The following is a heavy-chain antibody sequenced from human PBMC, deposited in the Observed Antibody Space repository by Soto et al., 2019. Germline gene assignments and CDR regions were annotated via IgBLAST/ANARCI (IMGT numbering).Heavy chain of an antibody. CDR1: GFTFSSHS. D-gene: IGHD3-10*01. CDR3: AREWSTSGDLDY. CDR2: ISYDGSIK. V-gene: IGHV3-30-3*01. Sequence: QVQRVESGGGVVQPGRSLRLSWAASGFTFSSHSIQWVRQAPGKGLEWVAVISYDGSIKYYADSLKGRFTISRDNSKNTANMQMNSQRAEDTAGFYCAREWSTSGDLDYWGQGTLVIVSS. J-gene: IGHJ4*02.